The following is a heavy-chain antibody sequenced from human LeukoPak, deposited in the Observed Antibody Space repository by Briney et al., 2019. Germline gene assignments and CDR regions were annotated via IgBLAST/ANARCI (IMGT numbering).Heavy chain of an antibody. CDR1: GGSISNYY. Sequence: PSETLSLTCTVSGGSISNYYWSWIRQPPGKGLEWIGYIYYSGSTNYNPSLKSRVTISVDTSKNQFSLRLSSVTAADTAVYYCARSYYGSGSYYSFDYWGRGTLVTVSS. CDR3: ARSYYGSGSYYSFDY. J-gene: IGHJ4*02. CDR2: IYYSGST. D-gene: IGHD3-10*01. V-gene: IGHV4-59*01.